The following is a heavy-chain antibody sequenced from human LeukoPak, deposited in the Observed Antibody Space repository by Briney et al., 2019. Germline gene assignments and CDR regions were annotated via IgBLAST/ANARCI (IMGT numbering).Heavy chain of an antibody. CDR3: AREGRLLWFGELLPSDAFDI. Sequence: ASVKVSCKAFGYTFTSNYMHWVRQAPGQGPEWMGVISPSGGSTTYAQKFQGRVTMTRDTSISTAYMELSRLRSDDTAVYYCAREGRLLWFGELLPSDAFDIWGQGTMVTVSS. J-gene: IGHJ3*02. D-gene: IGHD3-10*01. CDR1: GYTFTSNY. CDR2: ISPSGGST. V-gene: IGHV1-46*01.